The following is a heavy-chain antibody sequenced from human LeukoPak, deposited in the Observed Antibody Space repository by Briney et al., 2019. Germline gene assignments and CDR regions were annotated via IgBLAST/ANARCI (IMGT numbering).Heavy chain of an antibody. CDR1: GFTFSSYA. V-gene: IGHV3-30-3*01. D-gene: IGHD6-19*01. Sequence: AGGSLRLSCAASGFTFSSYAMHWVRQAPGKGLEWVAVISYDGSNKYYADSVKGRFTISRDNSKSTLYLQMNSLRSEDTAVYYCARQTPGYSSGLDYWGQGTLVTVSS. CDR2: ISYDGSNK. CDR3: ARQTPGYSSGLDY. J-gene: IGHJ4*02.